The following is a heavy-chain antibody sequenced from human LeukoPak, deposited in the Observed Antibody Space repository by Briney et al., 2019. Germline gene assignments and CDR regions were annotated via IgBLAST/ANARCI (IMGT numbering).Heavy chain of an antibody. J-gene: IGHJ4*02. CDR3: ARANFFWSGYCPFDY. D-gene: IGHD3-3*01. CDR1: GGSISSGDYY. CDR2: IYYSGST. Sequence: SQTLSLTCTVSGGSISSGDYYWSWIRQPPGKGLEWIGYIYYSGSTYYNPSLKSRVTISVDTSKNQFSLKLSSVTAADTAVYYCARANFFWSGYCPFDYWGQGTLVTVSS. V-gene: IGHV4-30-4*01.